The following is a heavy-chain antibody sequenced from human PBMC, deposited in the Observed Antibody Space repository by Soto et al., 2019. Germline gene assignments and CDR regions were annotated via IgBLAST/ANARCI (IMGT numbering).Heavy chain of an antibody. CDR3: ARAYYDFWSGYDYGMDV. D-gene: IGHD3-3*01. CDR1: GFTFSSYS. CDR2: ISSSSSTI. J-gene: IGHJ6*02. Sequence: GGSLRLSCAASGFTFSSYSMNWVRQAPGKGLEWVSYISSSSSTIYYADSVKGRFTISRDNAKISLYLQMNSLRDEDTAVYYCARAYYDFWSGYDYGMDVWGQGTTVTVSS. V-gene: IGHV3-48*02.